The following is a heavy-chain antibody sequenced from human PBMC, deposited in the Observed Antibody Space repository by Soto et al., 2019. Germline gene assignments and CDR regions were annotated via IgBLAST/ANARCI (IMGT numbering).Heavy chain of an antibody. V-gene: IGHV4-31*03. J-gene: IGHJ4*01. Sequence: SETLSLTCTVSGDSISGGGHYWGWIRQHPGKGLEWVGYVFHNGITYYNPSLKSRVAISIDAPNNQFSLTLSSMTAADTAVYFCARRRQIGESYDYWGHGTLVTVSS. D-gene: IGHD6-25*01. CDR1: GDSISGGGHY. CDR3: ARRRQIGESYDY. CDR2: VFHNGIT.